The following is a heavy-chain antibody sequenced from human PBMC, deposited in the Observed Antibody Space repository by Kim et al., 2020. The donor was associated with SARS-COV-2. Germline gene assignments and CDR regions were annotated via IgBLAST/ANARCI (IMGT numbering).Heavy chain of an antibody. J-gene: IGHJ4*02. CDR3: ARLRQSVVPAAMCFDY. V-gene: IGHV4-30-2*05. D-gene: IGHD2-2*01. Sequence: PSLKSRVTISVDTSKDQFSLKLSSVTAADTAVYYCARLRQSVVPAAMCFDYWGQGTLVTVSS.